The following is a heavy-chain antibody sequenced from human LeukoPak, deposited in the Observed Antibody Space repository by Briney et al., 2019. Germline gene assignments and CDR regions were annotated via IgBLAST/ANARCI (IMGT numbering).Heavy chain of an antibody. D-gene: IGHD3-22*01. Sequence: ASVKVSCKASGGTFSSYAISWVRQAPGQGLEWMGGIIPIFGTANSAQKFQGRVTITTDESTSTAYMELSSLRSEDTAVYYCARVLYYYDSSGYFWFDPWGQGTLVTVSS. V-gene: IGHV1-69*05. CDR3: ARVLYYYDSSGYFWFDP. CDR2: IIPIFGTA. J-gene: IGHJ5*02. CDR1: GGTFSSYA.